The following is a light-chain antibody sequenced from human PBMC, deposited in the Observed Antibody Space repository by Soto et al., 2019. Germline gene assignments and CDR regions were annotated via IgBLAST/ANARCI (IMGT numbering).Light chain of an antibody. V-gene: IGLV2-8*01. Sequence: QSALTQPPSASGSPGQSVTFSCTGTSSDIGAYVSWYQHHPGKAPKLVISEVNKRPSGVPDRFSGSKSGNTASLTVSGLQAEDEADYYCGSYAGNNIFLFGGGTKVTV. J-gene: IGLJ2*01. CDR2: EVN. CDR1: SSDIGAY. CDR3: GSYAGNNIFL.